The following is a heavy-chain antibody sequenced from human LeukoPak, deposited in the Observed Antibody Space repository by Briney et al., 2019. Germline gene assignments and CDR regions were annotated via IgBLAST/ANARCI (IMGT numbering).Heavy chain of an antibody. CDR1: GGSISSYY. CDR3: AREGSEGNIGSGSSIDY. CDR2: IYYSGST. V-gene: IGHV4-59*01. Sequence: SETLSLTCTVSGGSISSYYWSWIRQPPGKGLEWIGYIYYSGSTNYNPSLKSRVTISVDTSKNQFSLKLSSVTAADTAVYYCAREGSEGNIGSGSSIDYWGQGTLVTVSS. J-gene: IGHJ4*02. D-gene: IGHD3-10*01.